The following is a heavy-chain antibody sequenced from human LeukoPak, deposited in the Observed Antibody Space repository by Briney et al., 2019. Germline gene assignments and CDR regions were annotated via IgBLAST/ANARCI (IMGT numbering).Heavy chain of an antibody. J-gene: IGHJ5*02. CDR3: AREGYSSGWGWFDP. CDR2: IYYSGST. D-gene: IGHD6-19*01. CDR1: GGSISSYY. Sequence: SETLPLTCTVSGGSISSYYWSWIRQPPGKGLEWIGYIYYSGSTNYNPSLKSRVTISVDTSKNQFSLKLSSVTAADTAVYYCAREGYSSGWGWFDPWGQGTLVTVSS. V-gene: IGHV4-59*01.